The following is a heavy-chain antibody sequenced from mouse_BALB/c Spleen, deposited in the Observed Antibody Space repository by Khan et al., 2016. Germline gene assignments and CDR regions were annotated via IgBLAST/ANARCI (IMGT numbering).Heavy chain of an antibody. CDR2: ISYDGSN. CDR3: LTFRRFSTINY. J-gene: IGHJ4*01. Sequence: EVQLMETGPGLVKPSQSLSLTCSVTGYSITSGYYWNWIRQFPGNKLEWMGYISYDGSNNYNPSLKNRISITRDTSKNQFFMKLNSVTSVHTSTYYSLTFRRFSTINYCGQVTSLTVSS. CDR1: GYSITSGYY. D-gene: IGHD2-1*01. V-gene: IGHV3-6*02.